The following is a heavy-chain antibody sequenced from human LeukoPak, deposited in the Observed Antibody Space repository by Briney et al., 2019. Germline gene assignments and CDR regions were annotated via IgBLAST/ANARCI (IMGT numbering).Heavy chain of an antibody. CDR1: GFTVSSNY. Sequence: GGSLRLSCAASGFTVSSNYMSWVRQAPGKGLEWVSGISWNSGGIVYADSVKGRFTISRDNAKNSLYLQMNSLRAEDTALYYCAKLSEGGSFDYWGQGTLVTVSS. J-gene: IGHJ4*02. CDR3: AKLSEGGSFDY. CDR2: ISWNSGGI. D-gene: IGHD3-16*01. V-gene: IGHV3-9*01.